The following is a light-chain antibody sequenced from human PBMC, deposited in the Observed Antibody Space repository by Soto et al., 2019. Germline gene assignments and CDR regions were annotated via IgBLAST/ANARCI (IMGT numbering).Light chain of an antibody. CDR1: STDIGSYSY. CDR3: SSYTINSTLFV. J-gene: IGLJ1*01. Sequence: QSAPAWPASVSGSPGQSLAISCTGGSTDIGSYSYVSWHQQHPGKAPTLMIYEVSNRPSGVSHRFSGSKSGNTASLTISGLQAEDEADDYCSSYTINSTLFVFGTGTKVTVL. CDR2: EVS. V-gene: IGLV2-14*01.